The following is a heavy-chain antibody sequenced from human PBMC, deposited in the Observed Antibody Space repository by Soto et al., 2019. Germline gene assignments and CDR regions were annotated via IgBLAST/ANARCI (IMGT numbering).Heavy chain of an antibody. D-gene: IGHD3-9*01. CDR3: ARTYDRILNGCYLT. CDR2: IYPGDSDT. J-gene: IGHJ5*02. CDR1: GHNFTSHW. Sequence: GESLKISCKDSGHNFTSHWIAWVRQMPGNGLEWMGIIYPGDSDTRYSPSFQGQVTISADKSISTAYLHWDSLKASDTAMYYCARTYDRILNGCYLTWGQGTLVTVSS. V-gene: IGHV5-51*01.